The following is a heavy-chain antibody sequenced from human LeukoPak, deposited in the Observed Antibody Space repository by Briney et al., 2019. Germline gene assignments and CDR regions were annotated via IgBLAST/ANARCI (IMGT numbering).Heavy chain of an antibody. J-gene: IGHJ4*02. CDR3: ARDSAGTDY. V-gene: IGHV3-23*01. D-gene: IGHD1-1*01. Sequence: GGSLRLSCAVSGITLSNYGMTWVRQAPGKGLEWVAGISDTGGRTNYADSVKGRFTISRDNAKNSLYLQMNSLRAEDTAVYYCARDSAGTDYWGQGTLVTVSS. CDR1: GITLSNYG. CDR2: ISDTGGRT.